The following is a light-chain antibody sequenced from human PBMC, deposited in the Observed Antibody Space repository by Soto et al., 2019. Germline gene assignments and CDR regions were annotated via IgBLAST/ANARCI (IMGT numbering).Light chain of an antibody. CDR2: DAS. Sequence: IQLSQSPSSLSASVVHVVTVGCLASQDISNALSCYQQKPGKSPNLLIYDASGLESGVPSRFRGSGSGTIFTLTISSLQPEDFETYLCKQFNNYTLPFAGGTXVEIK. CDR1: QDISNA. CDR3: KQFNNYTLP. J-gene: IGKJ4*01. V-gene: IGKV1-13*01.